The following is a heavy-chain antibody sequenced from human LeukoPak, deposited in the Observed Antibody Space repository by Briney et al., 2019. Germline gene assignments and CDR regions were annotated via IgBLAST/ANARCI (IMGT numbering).Heavy chain of an antibody. D-gene: IGHD3-10*01. Sequence: ASVKVSCKASGGAFSSYATSWVRQAPGQGLEWMGGIIPIFGTANYAQKFQGRVTITTDESTSTAYMELSSLRSEDTAVYYCARGSRGRTLDYWGQGTLVTVSS. CDR3: ARGSRGRTLDY. CDR2: IIPIFGTA. V-gene: IGHV1-69*05. J-gene: IGHJ4*02. CDR1: GGAFSSYA.